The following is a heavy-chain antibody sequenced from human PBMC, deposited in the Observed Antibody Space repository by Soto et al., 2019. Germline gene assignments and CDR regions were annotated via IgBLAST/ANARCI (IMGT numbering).Heavy chain of an antibody. D-gene: IGHD4-17*01. J-gene: IGHJ4*02. Sequence: QLQLQESGPGLVKPSETLSLTCTVSGGSISSSSYYWGWIRQPPGKGLEWIGSIYYSGCTYYNPSLKSRVTIYVDMSKNQFSLKLSSVTAADTAVYYCARHRPESTVTLDCMDYWGQGTLVTVSS. CDR3: ARHRPESTVTLDCMDY. CDR2: IYYSGCT. CDR1: GGSISSSSYY. V-gene: IGHV4-39*01.